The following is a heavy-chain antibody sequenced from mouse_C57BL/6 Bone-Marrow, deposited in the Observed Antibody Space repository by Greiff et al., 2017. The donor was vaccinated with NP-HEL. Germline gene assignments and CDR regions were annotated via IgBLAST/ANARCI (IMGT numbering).Heavy chain of an antibody. CDR3: ASNWDEVYWYFDV. V-gene: IGHV1-81*01. J-gene: IGHJ1*03. CDR2: IYPRSGNT. Sequence: QVQLQQSGAELARPGASVKLSCKASGYTFTSYGISWVKQRTGQGLEWIGEIYPRSGNTYYNEKFKGKATLTADKSSSTAYMELRSLTSEDSAVYFCASNWDEVYWYFDVWGTGTTVTVSS. CDR1: GYTFTSYG. D-gene: IGHD4-1*01.